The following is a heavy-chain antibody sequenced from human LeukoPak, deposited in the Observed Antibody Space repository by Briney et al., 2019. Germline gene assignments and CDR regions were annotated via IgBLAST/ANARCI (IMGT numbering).Heavy chain of an antibody. CDR3: ARELRGMATVFDY. J-gene: IGHJ4*02. D-gene: IGHD5-24*01. CDR2: IYYSGST. V-gene: IGHV4-59*01. CDR1: GGSISSYY. Sequence: SETLSLTCTVSGGSISSYYWSWIRQPPGKGLEWIGYIYYSGSTNYNPSLKSRVTISVDTSKNQFSLKLRSVTAADTAVYYCARELRGMATVFDYWGQGTLVTVSS.